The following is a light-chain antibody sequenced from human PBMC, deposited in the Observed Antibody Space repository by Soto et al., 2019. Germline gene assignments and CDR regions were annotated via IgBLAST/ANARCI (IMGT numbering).Light chain of an antibody. CDR1: QSVSSDF. CDR3: QQRSDWPPIT. Sequence: IVLTQSPGTLSLSPGERATLSCRASQSVSSDFLAWYQEKPGQAPRLLIYGASNRATGIPDRFSGSGSGTEFTLTISSLESGDSAIYYCQQRSDWPPITFGQGTRLEIK. CDR2: GAS. J-gene: IGKJ5*01. V-gene: IGKV3D-20*02.